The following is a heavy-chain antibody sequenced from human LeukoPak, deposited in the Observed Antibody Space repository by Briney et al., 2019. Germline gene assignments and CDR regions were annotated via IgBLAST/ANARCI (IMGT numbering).Heavy chain of an antibody. CDR2: INTSGST. J-gene: IGHJ6*02. CDR3: ARRPNFYYYGMDV. V-gene: IGHV4-4*07. D-gene: IGHD6-6*01. CDR1: GGSISNYY. Sequence: PSETLSLTCTVSGGSISNYYWAWIRQPAGKGLEWLGRINTSGSTNYSPSLKSRVTMSVETSKNEFSLKVISVTAADTAVYYCARRPNFYYYGMDVWGHGTTVTVSS.